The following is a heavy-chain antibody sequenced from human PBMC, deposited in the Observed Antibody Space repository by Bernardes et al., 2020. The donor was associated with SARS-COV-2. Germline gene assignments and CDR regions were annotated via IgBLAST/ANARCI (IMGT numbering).Heavy chain of an antibody. CDR1: GGSFSDYY. CDR3: TSNLGGRVPATSDN. V-gene: IGHV4-34*01. J-gene: IGHJ4*02. Sequence: SETLSLTCAVYGGSFSDYYWSWIRQSPGKGLEWIGEINHSGITNYGPSLKSRVTISVDTSKNQFSLKLSSVTAADTAVYYCTSNLGGRVPATSDNWGQGTLVTVSS. D-gene: IGHD3-16*01. CDR2: INHSGIT.